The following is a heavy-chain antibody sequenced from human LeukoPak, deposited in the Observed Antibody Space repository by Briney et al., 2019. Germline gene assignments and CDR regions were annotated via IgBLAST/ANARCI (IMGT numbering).Heavy chain of an antibody. V-gene: IGHV4-34*01. J-gene: IGHJ4*02. Sequence: SSETLSLTCAVCGGSFSGYYWSWIRQPPGKGLEWIGEINHSGSTNYNPSLKSRVTISVDTSKNQFSLRLSSVTAADTAVYYCARGRRYSYGYLRSDYWGQGTLVTVSS. CDR3: ARGRRYSYGYLRSDY. CDR1: GGSFSGYY. D-gene: IGHD5-18*01. CDR2: INHSGST.